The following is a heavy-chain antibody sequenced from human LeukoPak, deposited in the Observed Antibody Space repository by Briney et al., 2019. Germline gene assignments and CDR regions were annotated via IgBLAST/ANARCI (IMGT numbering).Heavy chain of an antibody. V-gene: IGHV3-30*04. CDR2: ISYDGSNK. CDR3: ARANLATRLLLYYFDY. CDR1: GFTFSTST. D-gene: IGHD3-22*01. J-gene: IGHJ4*02. Sequence: HPGGSLRLSCPASGFTFSTSTMHWVRQAPGKRLEWVAVISYDGSNKYYADSVKGRFIISRDNSKNTLYLEMNSLRVEDTAMYYCARANLATRLLLYYFDYWGQGTLVTVSS.